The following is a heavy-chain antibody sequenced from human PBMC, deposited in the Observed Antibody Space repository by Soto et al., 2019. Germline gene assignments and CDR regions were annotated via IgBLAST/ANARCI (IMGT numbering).Heavy chain of an antibody. CDR1: GGTFSSYA. V-gene: IGHV1-69*01. Sequence: QVQLVQSGAEVKKPGSSVKVSCKASGGTFSSYAISWVRQAPGQGLEWMGGLIPIFGTANYAQKFQGRVTITADESTSTAYMELSSLRSEDTAVYYCARDLGTYYYDSSGYYPSVWGQGTLVTVSS. D-gene: IGHD3-22*01. J-gene: IGHJ4*02. CDR3: ARDLGTYYYDSSGYYPSV. CDR2: LIPIFGTA.